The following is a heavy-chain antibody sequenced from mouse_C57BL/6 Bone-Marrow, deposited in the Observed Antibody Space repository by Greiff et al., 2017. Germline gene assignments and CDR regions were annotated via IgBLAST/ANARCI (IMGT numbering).Heavy chain of an antibody. V-gene: IGHV1-50*01. Sequence: QVQLQQPGAELVKPGASVKLSCKASGYTFTSYWMQWVKQRPGQGLEWIGEIDTSDSYNNYNQKFKGKATLTVDTSSSTAYMQISSLTSEDSAVYYCAKRPMDYWGQGTSVPVSA. CDR1: GYTFTSYW. J-gene: IGHJ4*01. CDR2: IDTSDSYN. CDR3: AKRPMDY.